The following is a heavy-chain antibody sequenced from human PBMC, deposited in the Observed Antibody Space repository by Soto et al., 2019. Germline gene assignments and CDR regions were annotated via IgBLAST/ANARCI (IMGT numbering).Heavy chain of an antibody. J-gene: IGHJ6*02. Sequence: PSQTLSLTCAISGDSVSSNTAVWNWIRQSPSRGLEWLGRTYYRSKWYDDYAESVKSRITINPDTSKNQFSLQLNSVTPEDTAVYYCARVLLWFGEFPYYYGMDVWGQGTTVTVSS. CDR3: ARVLLWFGEFPYYYGMDV. V-gene: IGHV6-1*01. D-gene: IGHD3-10*01. CDR2: TYYRSKWYD. CDR1: GDSVSSNTAV.